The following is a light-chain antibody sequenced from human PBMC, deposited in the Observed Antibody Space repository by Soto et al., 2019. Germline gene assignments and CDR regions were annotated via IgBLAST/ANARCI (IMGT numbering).Light chain of an antibody. CDR3: QQYNTYWT. CDR2: DAS. Sequence: LPASVGDRVTITCRASQSISYWLAWYQQKPGKAPKVLIYDASSLESGVPSRFSGSGSGTEFTLTINSLQPDDLATYYCQQYNTYWTFGQGTKVDIK. V-gene: IGKV1-5*01. CDR1: QSISYW. J-gene: IGKJ1*01.